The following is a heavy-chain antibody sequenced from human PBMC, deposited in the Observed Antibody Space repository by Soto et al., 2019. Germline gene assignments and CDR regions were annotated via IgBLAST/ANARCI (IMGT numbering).Heavy chain of an antibody. CDR3: ARGATTVTSGYYYYYMDV. D-gene: IGHD4-17*01. V-gene: IGHV3-66*01. J-gene: IGHJ6*03. Sequence: RLSCAASGFTVSSNYMSWVRQAPGKGLEWVSVIYSGGSTYYADSVKGRFTISRGNSKNTLYLQMNSLRAEDTAVYYCARGATTVTSGYYYYYMDVWGKGTTVTVSS. CDR2: IYSGGST. CDR1: GFTVSSNY.